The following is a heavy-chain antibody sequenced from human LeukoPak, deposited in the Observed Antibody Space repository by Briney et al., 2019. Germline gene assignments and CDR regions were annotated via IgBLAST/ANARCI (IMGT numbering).Heavy chain of an antibody. CDR3: AKAHDSYGYEFDY. CDR2: ISWNSGSI. J-gene: IGHJ4*02. Sequence: GGSLRLSCAASGFTFDDYAMHWVRQAPGKGLEWVSGISWNSGSIGHADSVKGRFTISRDNAKNSLYLQMNSLRAEDTALYYCAKAHDSYGYEFDYWGQGTLVTVSS. CDR1: GFTFDDYA. V-gene: IGHV3-9*01. D-gene: IGHD5-18*01.